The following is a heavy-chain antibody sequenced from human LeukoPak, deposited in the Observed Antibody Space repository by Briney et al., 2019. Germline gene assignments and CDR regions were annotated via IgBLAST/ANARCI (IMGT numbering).Heavy chain of an antibody. CDR3: AKPPRVVVVTAFDS. CDR2: ITGSGSST. CDR1: GFTFSGCW. Sequence: GGSLRLSCAASGFTFSGCWMTWVRQAPGKGLEWVSSITGSGSSTYYADSVKGRFTISRDNSKNTLYVQMNSLRAEDTAVYFCAKPPRVVVVTAFDSWGQGTLVTVSS. D-gene: IGHD2-21*02. V-gene: IGHV3-23*01. J-gene: IGHJ4*02.